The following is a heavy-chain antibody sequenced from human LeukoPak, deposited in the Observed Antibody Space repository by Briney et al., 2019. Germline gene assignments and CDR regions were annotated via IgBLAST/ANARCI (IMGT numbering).Heavy chain of an antibody. CDR3: AGRGSGSYFDY. J-gene: IGHJ4*02. Sequence: AGGSLRLSCAASGFTFSSYGMHWVRQAPGKGLEWVSAISGSGGSTYYADSVKGRFTISRDNSKNTLYLQMHSLRAEDTAVYYCAGRGSGSYFDYWGQGTLVTVSS. D-gene: IGHD3-10*01. CDR1: GFTFSSYG. V-gene: IGHV3-23*01. CDR2: ISGSGGST.